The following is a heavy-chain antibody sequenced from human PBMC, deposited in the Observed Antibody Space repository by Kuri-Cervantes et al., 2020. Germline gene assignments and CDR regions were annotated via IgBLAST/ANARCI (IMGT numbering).Heavy chain of an antibody. CDR2: IYYSGST. CDR1: GGSISSYY. D-gene: IGHD6-13*01. V-gene: IGHV4-59*12. J-gene: IGHJ4*02. Sequence: GSLRLSCTVSGGSISSYYWSWIRQPPGKGLEWIGYIYYSGSTNSNPSLKSRVTISLDTSKNQFSLKLSSVTAADTALYFCARGRRGSSWRYFDYWGQGTLVTVSS. CDR3: ARGRRGSSWRYFDY.